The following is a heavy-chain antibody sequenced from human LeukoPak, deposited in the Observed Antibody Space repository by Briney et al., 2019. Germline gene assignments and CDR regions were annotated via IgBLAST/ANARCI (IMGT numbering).Heavy chain of an antibody. CDR3: AKELDTMFFDY. D-gene: IGHD3-10*02. Sequence: GGSLRLSCATSGFNFDRYTIHWVRQAPGKGLEWVSLAGWACGNTFYSDSVRGRFTISRDSGRKSVYLQMNSLTTDDTAFYFCAKELDTMFFDYWGQGALVTVSS. CDR1: GFNFDRYT. J-gene: IGHJ4*02. CDR2: AGWACGNT. V-gene: IGHV3-43*01.